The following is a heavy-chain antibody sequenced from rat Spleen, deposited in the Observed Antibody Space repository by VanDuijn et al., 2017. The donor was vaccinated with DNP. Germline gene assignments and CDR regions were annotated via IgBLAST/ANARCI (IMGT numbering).Heavy chain of an antibody. CDR3: TTDFERGY. D-gene: IGHD1-11*01. V-gene: IGHV5-20*01. CDR1: GFAFSDYY. J-gene: IGHJ2*01. Sequence: EVQLVESGGGLVQPGRSLNLSCTASGFAFSDYYMAWVRQAPKTGLEWVASVDYEGSSTYYGDSVKGRFTISRDNAKSILYLQMDSLRSEDTATFYCTTDFERGYWGQGVMVTVSS. CDR2: VDYEGSST.